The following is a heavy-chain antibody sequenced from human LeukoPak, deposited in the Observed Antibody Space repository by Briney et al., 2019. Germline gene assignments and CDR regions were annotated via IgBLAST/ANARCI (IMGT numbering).Heavy chain of an antibody. V-gene: IGHV1-2*06. CDR3: ARGGFDS. J-gene: IGHJ4*02. Sequence: ASVKVSCRASGYTFTGYYIHWVRQAPGQGLEWMGRINPSSGVTYYVQKFEDRVTMTRDTSVSTVYMEVGNLTSDDTAMYFCARGGFDSWGQGTLVTVSS. CDR1: GYTFTGYY. D-gene: IGHD3-16*01. CDR2: INPSSGVT.